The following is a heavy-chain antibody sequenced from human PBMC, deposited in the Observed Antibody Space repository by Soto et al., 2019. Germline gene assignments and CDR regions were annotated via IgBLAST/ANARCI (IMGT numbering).Heavy chain of an antibody. CDR2: ISGSGGST. J-gene: IGHJ4*02. Sequence: GGSLRLSCAASGFTFSSYAMSWVRQAPGKGLEWVSAISGSGGSTYYADSVKGRFTISRDNSKNTLYLQMNSLRAEDTAVYYCAKDLTDSGWYRYFDYWGQGTLVTVSS. CDR1: GFTFSSYA. D-gene: IGHD6-19*01. V-gene: IGHV3-23*01. CDR3: AKDLTDSGWYRYFDY.